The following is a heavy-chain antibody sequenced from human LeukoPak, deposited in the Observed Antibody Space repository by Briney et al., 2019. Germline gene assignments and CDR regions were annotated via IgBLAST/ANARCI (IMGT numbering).Heavy chain of an antibody. CDR2: FWYGGSS. CDR3: ARGHKHDFWSGYSGWFDP. J-gene: IGHJ5*02. V-gene: IGHV4-39*01. CDR1: GGSISRDNYC. Sequence: PETLSLTCTVSGGSISRDNYCWGWIRQPPVKGLEWIGRFWYGGSSYNSPSLKSRVTISVDTSKNQLSLKLSSVTAADTAVYYCARGHKHDFWSGYSGWFDPWDQGTLVTVSS. D-gene: IGHD3-3*01.